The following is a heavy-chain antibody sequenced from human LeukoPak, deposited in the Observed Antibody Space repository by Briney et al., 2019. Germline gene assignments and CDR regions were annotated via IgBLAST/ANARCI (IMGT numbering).Heavy chain of an antibody. CDR3: AKEPGGYYDSSGYDY. J-gene: IGHJ4*02. D-gene: IGHD3-22*01. V-gene: IGHV3-30*18. CDR2: ISYDGSNK. Sequence: PGGSLRLSCAASGFTFSSYGMHWVRQAPGKGLEWVAVISYDGSNKYYADSVKGRFTISRDNSKNTLYLQMNGLRAEDTAVYYCAKEPGGYYDSSGYDYWGQGTLVTVSS. CDR1: GFTFSSYG.